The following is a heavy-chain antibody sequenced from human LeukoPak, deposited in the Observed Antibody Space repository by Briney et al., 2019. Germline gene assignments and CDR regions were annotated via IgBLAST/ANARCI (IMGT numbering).Heavy chain of an antibody. D-gene: IGHD2-2*01. CDR3: ARLLRYCSSTSCLYFDY. Sequence: GASVKVSCKASGYTFTGYYMHWVRQAPGQGLEWMGWIIPNSGGTNYAQKFQGRVTMTRDTSISTAYMELSRLRSDDTAVYYCARLLRYCSSTSCLYFDYWGQGTLVTVSS. V-gene: IGHV1-2*02. CDR1: GYTFTGYY. CDR2: IIPNSGGT. J-gene: IGHJ4*02.